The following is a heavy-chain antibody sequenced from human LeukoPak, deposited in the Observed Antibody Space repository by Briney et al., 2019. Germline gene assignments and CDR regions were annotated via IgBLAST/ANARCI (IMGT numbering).Heavy chain of an antibody. Sequence: PGGSLSLSCAASGFTFSSYAMSWVRQAPGKGLEWVSVISASGDTTYYADSEKGRFTSSRDNSKTTLYLQINRLRDEAPAVSYCTNHGGRAVTAAAYFDYWGQGALGTVSS. CDR1: GFTFSSYA. J-gene: IGHJ4*02. CDR3: TNHGGRAVTAAAYFDY. CDR2: ISASGDTT. D-gene: IGHD2-21*02. V-gene: IGHV3-23*01.